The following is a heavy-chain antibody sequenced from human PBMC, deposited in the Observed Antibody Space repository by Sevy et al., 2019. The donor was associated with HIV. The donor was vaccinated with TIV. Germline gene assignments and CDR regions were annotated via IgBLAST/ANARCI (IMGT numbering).Heavy chain of an antibody. V-gene: IGHV3-30-3*01. D-gene: IGHD2-15*01. CDR1: GFTFSTYA. CDR3: ASGPYCGGGCCYALGPRDY. J-gene: IGHJ4*02. CDR2: ISYDGSNK. Sequence: GGSLRLSCAASGFTFSTYAMHWIRQAPGKGLEWAAAISYDGSNKYYADSVKGRFTISRDNSKNTLYLQMNSSRTEDTAVYHYASGPYCGGGCCYALGPRDYWGQGTLVTVSS.